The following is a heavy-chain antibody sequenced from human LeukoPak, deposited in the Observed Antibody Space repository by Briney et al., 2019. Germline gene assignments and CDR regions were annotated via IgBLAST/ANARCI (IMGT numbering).Heavy chain of an antibody. J-gene: IGHJ3*01. CDR1: GFTFSDYY. Sequence: PGGSLRLSCVASGFTFSDYYMSWIRQAPGKGLDWVSYISSSGITTYYADSVKGRFTISRDNAKNSLYLEMNSLRAEDTAVYYCARGLTGDAFDLWGQGTMVTVSS. D-gene: IGHD7-27*01. CDR3: ARGLTGDAFDL. V-gene: IGHV3-11*04. CDR2: ISSSGITT.